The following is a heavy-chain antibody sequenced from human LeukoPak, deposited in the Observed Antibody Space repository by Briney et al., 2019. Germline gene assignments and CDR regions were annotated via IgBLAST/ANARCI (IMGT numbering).Heavy chain of an antibody. V-gene: IGHV4-59*01. CDR1: GGSISSYY. CDR2: IYYSGST. Sequence: PSETLSLTCTVSGGSISSYYWSWIRQPPGKGLEWIGYIYYSGSTNYNPSLKSRVTISVDTSKNQFSLKLSSVTAADTAVYYCAKADYDSEFDYWGQGTLVTVSS. D-gene: IGHD3-22*01. J-gene: IGHJ4*02. CDR3: AKADYDSEFDY.